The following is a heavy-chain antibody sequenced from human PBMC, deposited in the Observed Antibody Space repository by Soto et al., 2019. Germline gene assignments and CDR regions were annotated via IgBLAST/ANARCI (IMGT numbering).Heavy chain of an antibody. CDR1: GGTFSSYA. J-gene: IGHJ5*02. D-gene: IGHD3-3*01. CDR3: AMAPRPLRFLEWFIRRWFDP. Sequence: QVQLVQSGAEVKKPGSSVKVSCKASGGTFSSYAISWVRQAPGQGLEWMGGIIPIFGTANYAQKFQGRVTINADKSTTTAYMERSSLRSEDTAVYYCAMAPRPLRFLEWFIRRWFDPWGQGTLVTVSS. CDR2: IIPIFGTA. V-gene: IGHV1-69*06.